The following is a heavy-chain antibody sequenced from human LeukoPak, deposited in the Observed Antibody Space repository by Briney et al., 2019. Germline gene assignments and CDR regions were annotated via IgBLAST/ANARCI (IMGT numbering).Heavy chain of an antibody. CDR1: GGSINSYY. CDR3: ARVIVHGYSDY. D-gene: IGHD2-8*01. J-gene: IGHJ4*02. Sequence: SETLSLTCTVSGGSINSYYWSWIRQPPGKTLEWIGYIFYTGSTKYNPSLKSRVTISVDTSKNQFSLKLTSVTAADTAVYYRARVIVHGYSDYWGQGALVTVSS. V-gene: IGHV4-59*08. CDR2: IFYTGST.